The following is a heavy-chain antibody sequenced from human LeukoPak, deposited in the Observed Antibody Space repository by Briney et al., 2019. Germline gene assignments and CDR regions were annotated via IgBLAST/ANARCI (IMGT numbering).Heavy chain of an antibody. CDR1: GFTFSGSA. Sequence: GGSLRLSCAASGFTFSGSAMHWARQASGKGLEWVGRIRNKANSYATAYSGSVKGRFTISRDDSKNTAYLQMNGLKTEDTAVYYCTRRSSDDSSGYYVHWGQGTLVTVST. J-gene: IGHJ4*02. CDR3: TRRSSDDSSGYYVH. V-gene: IGHV3-73*01. D-gene: IGHD3-22*01. CDR2: IRNKANSYAT.